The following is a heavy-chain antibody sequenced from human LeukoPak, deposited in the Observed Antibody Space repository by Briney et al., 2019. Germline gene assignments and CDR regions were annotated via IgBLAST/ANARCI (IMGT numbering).Heavy chain of an antibody. CDR1: GGSFSGYY. Sequence: PSETLSLTCAVYGGSFSGYYWSWIRQPPGKGLEWIGEINHSGSTNYNPSLKSRVTISVDTSKNQFSLKLSSVTAADTAVYYCAISGSYENFDYWGQGTLVTVSS. CDR3: AISGSYENFDY. V-gene: IGHV4-34*01. CDR2: INHSGST. D-gene: IGHD1-26*01. J-gene: IGHJ4*02.